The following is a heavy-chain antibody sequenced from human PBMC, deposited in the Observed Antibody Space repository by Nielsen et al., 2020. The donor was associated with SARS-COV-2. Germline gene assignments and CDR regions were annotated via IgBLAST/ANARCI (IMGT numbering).Heavy chain of an antibody. V-gene: IGHV4-59*12. Sequence: SETLSLTCTVSGGSISSYYWSWIRQPPGKGLEWIGYIYYSGSTNYNPSLKSRVTMSVDTSKNQFSLKLSSVTAADTAVYYCARFPRRGYSYGYTYYYGMDVWGQGTTVTVSS. CDR1: GGSISSYY. CDR2: IYYSGST. J-gene: IGHJ6*02. D-gene: IGHD5-18*01. CDR3: ARFPRRGYSYGYTYYYGMDV.